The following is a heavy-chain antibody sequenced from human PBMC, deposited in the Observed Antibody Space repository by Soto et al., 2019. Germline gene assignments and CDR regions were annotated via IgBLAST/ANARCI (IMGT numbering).Heavy chain of an antibody. CDR1: GGSISSYY. CDR2: IYYSGST. D-gene: IGHD6-19*01. CDR3: ARAWQYSSGFFDY. J-gene: IGHJ4*02. Sequence: SVTLSLTCTVSGGSISSYYWSWIRQPPGKGLEWIGYIYYSGSTNYNPSLKSRVTISVDTSKNQFSLKLSSVTAADTAVYYCARAWQYSSGFFDYWGQGTLVTVS. V-gene: IGHV4-59*01.